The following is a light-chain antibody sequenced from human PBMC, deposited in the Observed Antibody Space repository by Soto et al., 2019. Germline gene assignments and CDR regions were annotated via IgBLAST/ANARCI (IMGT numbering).Light chain of an antibody. J-gene: IGKJ4*01. V-gene: IGKV3-20*01. CDR2: SAT. Sequence: EIVLTQSPGTLSSSPGERATLSCRASQSVSSIFSSWYQQKPSQPPRLINYSATGRASGTPDRFSGSGCGTDFPLTISRLEPEDVAVYYYQQYSSSRLTFGGGTKVDIK. CDR1: QSVSSIF. CDR3: QQYSSSRLT.